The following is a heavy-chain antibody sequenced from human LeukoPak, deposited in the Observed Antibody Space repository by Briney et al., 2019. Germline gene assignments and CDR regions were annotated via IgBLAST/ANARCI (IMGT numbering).Heavy chain of an antibody. CDR2: INPDSGGT. CDR3: ARDRPLDADDYYGFYFFDY. Sequence: EASVKVSCKASGYTFTGYFMHWVRQAPGQGLEWMGWINPDSGGTNYAQNFQGRVTMTRDTSINTAYMELRTLRSDDTAVYYCARDRPLDADDYYGFYFFDYWGQGTLVTVSS. D-gene: IGHD3-10*01. J-gene: IGHJ4*02. CDR1: GYTFTGYF. V-gene: IGHV1-2*02.